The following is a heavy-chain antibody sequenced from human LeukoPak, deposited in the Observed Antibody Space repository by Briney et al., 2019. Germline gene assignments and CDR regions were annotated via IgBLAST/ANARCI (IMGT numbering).Heavy chain of an antibody. V-gene: IGHV4-39*01. CDR1: GGSISSSSYY. CDR3: ARTHSSGWYRPDPSIDY. Sequence: PSETLSLTCTVSGGSISSSSYYWGWIRQPPGKGLEWIGSIYYSGSTYYNPSLKSRVTISVDTSKNQFSLKLSSVTAADTAVYYCARTHSSGWYRPDPSIDYWGQGTLVTVSS. J-gene: IGHJ4*02. D-gene: IGHD6-19*01. CDR2: IYYSGST.